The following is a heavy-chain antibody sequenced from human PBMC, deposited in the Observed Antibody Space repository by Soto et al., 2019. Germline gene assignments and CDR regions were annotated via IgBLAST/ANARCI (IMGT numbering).Heavy chain of an antibody. CDR3: APVGIGTTTVDY. CDR1: GGSISSSTYY. CDR2: IYYSGAT. Sequence: PSETLSLTCLVSGGSISSSTYYWVWIRQPPGKGLEWIGSIYYSGATYYNPSLRSRITISMDRSKNHFSLKLTSVTAADTAIYYCAPVGIGTTTVDYWGQGTLVTVSS. V-gene: IGHV4-39*02. J-gene: IGHJ4*02. D-gene: IGHD5-12*01.